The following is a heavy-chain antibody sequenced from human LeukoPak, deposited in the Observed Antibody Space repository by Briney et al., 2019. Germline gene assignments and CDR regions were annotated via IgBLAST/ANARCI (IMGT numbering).Heavy chain of an antibody. D-gene: IGHD3-10*01. Sequence: SETLSLTCTVSGGSISSSSYYWGWIRQRPGKGLERIGSIYYSGSTYYNPSLKSRVTISVDTSKNQFSLKLSSVTAADTAVYYCASYVLLWFGELFDYWGQGTLVTVSS. V-gene: IGHV4-39*01. CDR1: GGSISSSSYY. J-gene: IGHJ4*02. CDR3: ASYVLLWFGELFDY. CDR2: IYYSGST.